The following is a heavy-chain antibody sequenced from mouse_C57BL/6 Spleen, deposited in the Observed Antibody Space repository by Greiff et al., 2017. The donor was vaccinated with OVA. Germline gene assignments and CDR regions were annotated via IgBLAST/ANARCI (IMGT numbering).Heavy chain of an antibody. V-gene: IGHV5-12*01. J-gene: IGHJ4*01. CDR3: AIHVLYYVLYYALNY. CDR1: GFTFSDYY. Sequence: EVQGVESGGGLVQPGGSLKLSCAASGFTFSDYYMYWVRQTPEQRLEWVAYISNGGGSPYYPDTVKGRFPISRDNAKNTLYLPMIRLKSEDTAMYYCAIHVLYYVLYYALNYWGQGTSVTVSS. CDR2: ISNGGGSP. D-gene: IGHD2-1*01.